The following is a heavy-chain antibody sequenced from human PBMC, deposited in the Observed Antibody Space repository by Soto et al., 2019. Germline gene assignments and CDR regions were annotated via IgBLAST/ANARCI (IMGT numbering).Heavy chain of an antibody. J-gene: IGHJ6*03. CDR1: GYTFTSYD. D-gene: IGHD2-2*01. Sequence: ASVKVSCKASGYTFTSYDINWVRQATGQGIEWMGRMNPNSGNTGYAQKFQGRVTMTRNTSISTAYMELSSLRSEDTAVYYCARGPGNVVVPATSHYYYYYMDVWGKGTTVTVSS. V-gene: IGHV1-8*01. CDR2: MNPNSGNT. CDR3: ARGPGNVVVPATSHYYYYYMDV.